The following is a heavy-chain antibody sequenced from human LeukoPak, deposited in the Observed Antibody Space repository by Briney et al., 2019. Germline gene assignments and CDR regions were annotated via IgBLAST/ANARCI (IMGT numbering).Heavy chain of an antibody. CDR3: ARGYCSGGSCLNWFDP. Sequence: PSETLSLTCAVYGGSFSGYYWSWIRQPPGKELEWIGEINHSGSTNYNPSLKSRVTISVDTSKNQFSLKLSSVTAADTAVYYCARGYCSGGSCLNWFDPWGQGTLVTVSS. CDR1: GGSFSGYY. V-gene: IGHV4-34*01. D-gene: IGHD2-15*01. J-gene: IGHJ5*02. CDR2: INHSGST.